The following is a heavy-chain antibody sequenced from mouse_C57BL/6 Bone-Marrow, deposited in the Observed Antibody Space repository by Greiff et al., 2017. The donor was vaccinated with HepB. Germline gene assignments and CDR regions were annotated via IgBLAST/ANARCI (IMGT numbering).Heavy chain of an antibody. V-gene: IGHV1-50*01. CDR2: IDPSSSYT. Sequence: VQLQQPGAELVKPGASVKLSCKASGYTFTSYWMQWVKQRPGQGLEWIGEIDPSSSYTNYNQKFKGKATLTVDTSSSTAYMQLSSLTSEDSAVYYCARWRDYDEETYAMDYGGQGTSVTVTA. CDR1: GYTFTSYW. D-gene: IGHD2-4*01. J-gene: IGHJ4*01. CDR3: ARWRDYDEETYAMDY.